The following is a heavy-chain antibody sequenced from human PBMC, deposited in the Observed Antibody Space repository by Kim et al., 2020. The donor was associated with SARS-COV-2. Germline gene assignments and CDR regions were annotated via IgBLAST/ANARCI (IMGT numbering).Heavy chain of an antibody. J-gene: IGHJ3*02. V-gene: IGHV3-9*01. CDR3: AKDIRTMVRGDPSAFDI. Sequence: GGSLRLSCAASGFTFDDYAMHWVRQAPGKGLEWVSGISWNSGSIGYADSVKGRFTISRDNAKNSLYLQMNSLRAEDTALYYCAKDIRTMVRGDPSAFDIWGQGTMVTVSS. CDR2: ISWNSGSI. D-gene: IGHD3-10*01. CDR1: GFTFDDYA.